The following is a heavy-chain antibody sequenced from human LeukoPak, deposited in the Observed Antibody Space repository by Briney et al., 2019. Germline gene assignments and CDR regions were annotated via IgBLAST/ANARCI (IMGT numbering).Heavy chain of an antibody. CDR3: AKLVVVTATQWHFDL. D-gene: IGHD2-15*01. CDR2: IKQDGSEK. V-gene: IGHV3-7*03. Sequence: GGSLRLSCAASGFTFSNYWMGWLRQAPGKGLDWVANIKQDGSEKYYLDSGKGRFTISRDNAKNSLYLQMNSLRAEDTAVYYCAKLVVVTATQWHFDLWGRGTLVTVSS. CDR1: GFTFSNYW. J-gene: IGHJ2*01.